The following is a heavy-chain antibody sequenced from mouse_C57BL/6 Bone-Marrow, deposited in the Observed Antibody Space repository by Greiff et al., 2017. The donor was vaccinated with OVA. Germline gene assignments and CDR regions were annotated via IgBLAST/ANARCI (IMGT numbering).Heavy chain of an antibody. D-gene: IGHD3-2*02. CDR2: INPSSGYT. CDR3: ATGQLRLRTWFAY. Sequence: QVQLQQSGAELAKPGASVKLSCKASGYTFTSYWMHWVKQRPGQGLEWIGYINPSSGYTKYNQKFKDQATLTADKSSSTAYMQLSSLTYEDSAVYYCATGQLRLRTWFAYWGQGTLVTVSA. CDR1: GYTFTSYW. J-gene: IGHJ3*01. V-gene: IGHV1-7*01.